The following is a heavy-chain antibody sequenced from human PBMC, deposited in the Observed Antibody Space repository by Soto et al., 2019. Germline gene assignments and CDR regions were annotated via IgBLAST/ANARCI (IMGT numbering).Heavy chain of an antibody. D-gene: IGHD5-18*01. V-gene: IGHV1-18*01. CDR3: ASGGFAYGYLDL. J-gene: IGHJ5*02. CDR2: IRTYNVDT. Sequence: QVHLVQSGAEVKKPGASLKVSCKSSGYTFTSYGIVWVRQAPGQGLEWMGWIRTYNVDTKYAQKFKGRVTMSTDTSTTTAYMALTILTSDDTAMYYCASGGFAYGYLDLWGQGTLATVSS. CDR1: GYTFTSYG.